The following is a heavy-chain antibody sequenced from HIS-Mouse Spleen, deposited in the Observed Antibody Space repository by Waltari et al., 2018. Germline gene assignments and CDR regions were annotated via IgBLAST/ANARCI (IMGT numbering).Heavy chain of an antibody. CDR2: IYYSGRT. CDR1: GGSISSSSYY. J-gene: IGHJ4*02. Sequence: QLQLQESGPGLVKPSETLSLTCTVSGGSISSSSYYWGWNRQPPGKGLEWIGSIYYSGRTYNNPSLKSRVTISVDTSKNQFSLKLSSVTAADTAVYYCARIRMGYYFDYWGQGTLVTVSS. CDR3: ARIRMGYYFDY. D-gene: IGHD3-16*01. V-gene: IGHV4-39*01.